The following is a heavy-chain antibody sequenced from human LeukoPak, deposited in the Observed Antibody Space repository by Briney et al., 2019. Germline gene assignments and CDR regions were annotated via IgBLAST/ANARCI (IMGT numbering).Heavy chain of an antibody. CDR3: AKAGGGSYLDNWFDP. V-gene: IGHV3-23*01. D-gene: IGHD1-26*01. J-gene: IGHJ5*02. CDR1: GFTFSSYD. CDR2: ISGSGGST. Sequence: GGSLRLSCAASGFTFSSYDMSWVRQAPGKGLEWVSAISGSGGSTYYADSVKGRFTISRDNSKNTLYLQMNSLRAEDTAVYHCAKAGGGSYLDNWFDPWGQGTLVTVSS.